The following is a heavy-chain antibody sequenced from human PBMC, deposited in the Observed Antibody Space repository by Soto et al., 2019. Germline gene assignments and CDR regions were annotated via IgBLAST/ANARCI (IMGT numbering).Heavy chain of an antibody. CDR3: ARDPSLEEGIAARPPFDY. CDR1: GFTFSSYA. D-gene: IGHD6-6*01. CDR2: ISYDGSNK. Sequence: GGSLRLSCAASGFTFSSYAMHWVRQAPGKGLEWVAVISYDGSNKYYADSVKGRFTISRDNSKNTLYLQMNSLRAEDTAVYYCARDPSLEEGIAARPPFDYWGQGTLVTVSS. J-gene: IGHJ4*02. V-gene: IGHV3-30-3*01.